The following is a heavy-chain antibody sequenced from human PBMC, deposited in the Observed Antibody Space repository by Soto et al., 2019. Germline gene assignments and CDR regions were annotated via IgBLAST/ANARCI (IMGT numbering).Heavy chain of an antibody. V-gene: IGHV4-34*01. CDR3: GESRDGYNRRMWHAFDI. D-gene: IGHD5-12*01. CDR1: GGSFSGYY. Sequence: SETLSLTCAVYGGSFSGYYWSWIRQPPGKGLEWIGEINHSGSTNYNPSLKSRVTISVDTSKNQFSLKLSSVTAADTAVYYCGESRDGYNRRMWHAFDIWGQGTMVTVSS. J-gene: IGHJ3*02. CDR2: INHSGST.